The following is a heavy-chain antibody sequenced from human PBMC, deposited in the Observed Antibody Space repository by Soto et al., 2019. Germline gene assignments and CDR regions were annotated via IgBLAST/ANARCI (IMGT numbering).Heavy chain of an antibody. CDR2: IYYSGST. CDR1: GGSISSGGYY. Sequence: SETLSLTCTVSGGSISSGGYYWSWIRQHPGKGLEWIGYIYYSGSTYYNPSLKSRVTISVDTSKNQFSLKLSSVTAADTAVYYCARARGFGELLFFWFDTWGQGTLVTVSS. D-gene: IGHD3-10*01. CDR3: ARARGFGELLFFWFDT. J-gene: IGHJ5*02. V-gene: IGHV4-31*03.